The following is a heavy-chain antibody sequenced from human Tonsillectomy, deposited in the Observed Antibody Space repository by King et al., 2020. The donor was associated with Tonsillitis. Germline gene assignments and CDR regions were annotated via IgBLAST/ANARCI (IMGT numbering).Heavy chain of an antibody. CDR2: ISPNSGGT. V-gene: IGHV1-2*04. CDR3: ARELSASNTFDY. CDR1: GYTFTDYY. Sequence: QLVQSGAEVKKPGASVKVSCKASGYTFTDYYIHWVRQAPGQGLEWMGWISPNSGGTKYAQKLQGWVTMTRETSIRTAYMELSRLRPDDTAVYYCARELSASNTFDYWGQGTLVTASS. D-gene: IGHD4/OR15-4a*01. J-gene: IGHJ4*02.